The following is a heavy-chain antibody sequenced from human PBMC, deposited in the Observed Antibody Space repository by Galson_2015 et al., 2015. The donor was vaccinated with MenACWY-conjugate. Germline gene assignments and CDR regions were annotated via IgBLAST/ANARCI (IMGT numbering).Heavy chain of an antibody. V-gene: IGHV3-64D*06. J-gene: IGHJ6*03. D-gene: IGHD3-10*01. CDR1: GFTFSSFA. CDR3: VKGSGPTHFYYMDV. Sequence: SLRLSCAASGFTFSSFAMHWVRQAPGKGLEYLSPISSNGGSTSYADSVKGRFTISRDNSKNTLYLLMSSLRVDDTAVYYCVKGSGPTHFYYMDVWGKGTTVTVSS. CDR2: ISSNGGST.